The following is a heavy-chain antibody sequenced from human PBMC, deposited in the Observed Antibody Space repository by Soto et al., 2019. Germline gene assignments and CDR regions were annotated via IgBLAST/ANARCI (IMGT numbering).Heavy chain of an antibody. V-gene: IGHV4-31*03. D-gene: IGHD3-10*01. Sequence: SETLSLTCTVSGGSISSGGYYWSWIRQHPGKGLEWIGYIYYSGSTYYNPSLKSRVTISVDTSKNQFSLKLSSVTAADTAVYNCAKGGSGSYSNAFDIWGQGTMVTVSS. CDR1: GGSISSGGYY. J-gene: IGHJ3*02. CDR3: AKGGSGSYSNAFDI. CDR2: IYYSGST.